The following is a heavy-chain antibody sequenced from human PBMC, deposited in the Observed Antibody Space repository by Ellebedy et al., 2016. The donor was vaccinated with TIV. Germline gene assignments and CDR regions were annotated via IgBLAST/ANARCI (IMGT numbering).Heavy chain of an antibody. CDR1: GGSISSYF. Sequence: SETLSLTCTVSGGSISSYFWSWIRQPPGKGLEWIGYIDYSGNTNYNPSLQSRVTVSRDTFKDQFFLKLTSVTAADTAVYYCARHGPQWFDSFDLWGLGTLVTVSS. V-gene: IGHV4-59*08. D-gene: IGHD3-22*01. J-gene: IGHJ3*01. CDR2: IDYSGNT. CDR3: ARHGPQWFDSFDL.